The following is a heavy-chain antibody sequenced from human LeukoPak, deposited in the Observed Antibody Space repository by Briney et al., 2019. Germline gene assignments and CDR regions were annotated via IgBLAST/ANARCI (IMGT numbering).Heavy chain of an antibody. D-gene: IGHD1-26*01. J-gene: IGHJ4*02. V-gene: IGHV4-59*08. CDR2: IYYSGST. Sequence: SETLSLTCTVSGGSISSYYWSWIRQPPGKGLEGIGYIYYSGSTNYNPSLKSRVTISVDTSKNQFSLKLSSVTAADTAVYYCARLTDGSYSDYWGQGTLVTVSS. CDR1: GGSISSYY. CDR3: ARLTDGSYSDY.